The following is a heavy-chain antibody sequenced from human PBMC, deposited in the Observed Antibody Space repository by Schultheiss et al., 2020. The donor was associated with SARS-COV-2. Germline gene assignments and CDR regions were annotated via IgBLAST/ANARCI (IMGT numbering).Heavy chain of an antibody. V-gene: IGHV3-15*07. J-gene: IGHJ5*02. CDR2: IKSKTDGGTT. CDR3: TARRLYDFWSGYHP. Sequence: GESLKISCAASGFTFSNAWMNWVRQAPGKGLEWVGRIKSKTDGGTTDYAAPVKGRFTISRDDSKNTLYLQMNSLKTEDTAVYYCTARRLYDFWSGYHPWGQGTLVTVSS. CDR1: GFTFSNAW. D-gene: IGHD3-3*01.